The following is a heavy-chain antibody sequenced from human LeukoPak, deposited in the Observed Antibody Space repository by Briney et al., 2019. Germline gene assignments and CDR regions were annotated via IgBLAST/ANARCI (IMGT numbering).Heavy chain of an antibody. CDR3: ARDSCIAALGGIGMDV. CDR1: GFTVSSNY. D-gene: IGHD6-13*01. Sequence: GGSLRLSCAASGFTVSSNYMSWVRQAPGKGLEWVSVLHSGGPTHYADSVKGRFTISRDNSKNTLYLQMNSLRAEGTAVYYCARDSCIAALGGIGMDVWGQGTTVIVSS. V-gene: IGHV3-66*01. J-gene: IGHJ6*02. CDR2: LHSGGPT.